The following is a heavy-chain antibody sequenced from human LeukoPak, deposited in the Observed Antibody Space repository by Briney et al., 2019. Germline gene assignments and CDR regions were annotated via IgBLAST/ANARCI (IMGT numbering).Heavy chain of an antibody. CDR2: IWFDGSNR. D-gene: IGHD2-21*02. J-gene: IGHJ6*03. CDR1: GFNFNSYG. V-gene: IGHV3-33*01. CDR3: ARCPQRLDNSYSFYYMDV. Sequence: GGSLRLSCAASGFNFNSYGIHWVRQAPGKGLEWVSVIWFDGSNRYYEKSVKGRFTVSRDDSKNTVYLQMNSLGAGDTAVYYCARCPQRLDNSYSFYYMDVWGKGTTVTVSS.